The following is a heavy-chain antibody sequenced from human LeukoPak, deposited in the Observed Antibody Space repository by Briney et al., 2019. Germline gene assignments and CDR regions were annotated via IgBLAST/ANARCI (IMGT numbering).Heavy chain of an antibody. Sequence: GGSLRLSCAASGFTFSSYSMNWVRQAPGEGLEWVSSISSSSSYIYYADSVKGRFTISRDNAKNSLYLQMNSLRAEDTAVYYCARGFAYSSGWSDYWGQGTLVTVSS. CDR2: ISSSSSYI. V-gene: IGHV3-21*01. D-gene: IGHD6-19*01. J-gene: IGHJ4*02. CDR3: ARGFAYSSGWSDY. CDR1: GFTFSSYS.